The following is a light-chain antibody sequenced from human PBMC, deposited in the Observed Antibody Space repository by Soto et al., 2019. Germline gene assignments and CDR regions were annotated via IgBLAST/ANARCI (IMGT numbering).Light chain of an antibody. Sequence: VLSQSVCAVSLHPGERATLSSRASQSVSSTYLAWYQQKPGQAPRLLIYGASSRATGIPDRFSGSGSGTDFTLTITRLEPEDFAVYYCQQYGSWTFGQGTKV. J-gene: IGKJ1*01. CDR2: GAS. CDR1: QSVSSTY. CDR3: QQYGSWT. V-gene: IGKV3-20*01.